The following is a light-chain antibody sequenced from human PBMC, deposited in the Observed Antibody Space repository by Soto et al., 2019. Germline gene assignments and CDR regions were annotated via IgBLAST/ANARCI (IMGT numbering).Light chain of an antibody. CDR1: QSISSW. Sequence: TQSPSTLSASVGDRVTITCRASQSISSWLAWYQQKPGKAPKLLIYDASSLESGVPSRFSGSGSGTEFTLTISSLQPDDFATYYCQQYNRYQYTFGQGTKLEIK. CDR3: QQYNRYQYT. V-gene: IGKV1-5*01. J-gene: IGKJ2*01. CDR2: DAS.